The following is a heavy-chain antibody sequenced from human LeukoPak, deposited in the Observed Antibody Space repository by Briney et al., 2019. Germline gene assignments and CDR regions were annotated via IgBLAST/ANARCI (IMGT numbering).Heavy chain of an antibody. Sequence: GQSLKISCKGSGYSFTNYWIGWVRQMPGKGREWMGIIYPGDSDTRYSPSFQGQVTISADKSISTAYLQWSSLKDSATAVYYCARPNDGGKDYYDSSGYYPPSLTFDYWGQGTLVTVSS. CDR1: GYSFTNYW. J-gene: IGHJ4*02. CDR3: ARPNDGGKDYYDSSGYYPPSLTFDY. CDR2: IYPGDSDT. D-gene: IGHD3-22*01. V-gene: IGHV5-51*01.